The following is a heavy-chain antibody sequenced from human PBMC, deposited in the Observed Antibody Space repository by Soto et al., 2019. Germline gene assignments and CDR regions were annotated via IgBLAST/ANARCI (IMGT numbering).Heavy chain of an antibody. V-gene: IGHV1-58*02. CDR3: ATDHPNSSSWYAY. CDR1: GFTFTNSA. CDR2: LDAGDGNT. J-gene: IGHJ4*02. Sequence: SVKVSCKASGFTFTNSAIQWVRQARGQGLEWIGCLDAGDGNTNYAQKFQERVTMTEDTSTDTAYMELSSLRSEDTAVYYCATDHPNSSSWYAYWGQGTLVTVSS. D-gene: IGHD6-13*01.